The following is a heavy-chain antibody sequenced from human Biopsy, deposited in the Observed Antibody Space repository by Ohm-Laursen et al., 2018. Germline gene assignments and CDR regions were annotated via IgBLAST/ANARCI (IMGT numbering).Heavy chain of an antibody. J-gene: IGHJ6*02. CDR3: ARDLEYGSSFYYYYGMDV. CDR1: GFIFSRYA. Sequence: SSLRLSCAASGFIFSRYAMHWVRQAPGKGLEWVAIIWYDGSNKYYADSVKGRFTISRDDSKNTLYLQMNSLRAEDTAVYYCARDLEYGSSFYYYYGMDVWGQGTTVTV. V-gene: IGHV3-33*01. CDR2: IWYDGSNK. D-gene: IGHD6-19*01.